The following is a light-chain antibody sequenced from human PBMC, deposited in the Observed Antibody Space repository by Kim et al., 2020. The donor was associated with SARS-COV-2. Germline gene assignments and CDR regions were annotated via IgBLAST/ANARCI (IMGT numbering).Light chain of an antibody. Sequence: SRGKRADLSCETKQSVSNNLDWDQQKLGQTPRLLIYDASERATGIPARFSGSGSGTDFTLTISSLEPEDFAVYFCQQRSNWHPITFGPGTKVDIK. V-gene: IGKV3-11*01. CDR3: QQRSNWHPIT. J-gene: IGKJ3*01. CDR1: QSVSNN. CDR2: DAS.